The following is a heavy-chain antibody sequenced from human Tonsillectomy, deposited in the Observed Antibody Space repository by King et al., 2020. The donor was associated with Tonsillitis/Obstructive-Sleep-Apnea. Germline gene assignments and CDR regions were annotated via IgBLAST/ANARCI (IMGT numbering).Heavy chain of an antibody. V-gene: IGHV1-18*01. CDR3: GSASHDYGDNVFSHYYYYMDV. D-gene: IGHD4-17*01. Sequence: QLVQSGTEMKKPGASVKVSCKASGYTFNSHGVSWVRQAPGQGLEWMGWISAYNDKTNYAQKFQGRVTMTTDTSTSTAYMELRSLTSEDTAVYYCGSASHDYGDNVFSHYYYYMDVWGKGTTVTVSS. CDR1: GYTFNSHG. CDR2: ISAYNDKT. J-gene: IGHJ6*03.